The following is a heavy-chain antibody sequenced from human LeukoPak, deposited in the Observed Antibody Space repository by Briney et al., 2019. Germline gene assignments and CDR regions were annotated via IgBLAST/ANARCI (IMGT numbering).Heavy chain of an antibody. CDR1: GFTVSSNY. D-gene: IGHD6-13*01. J-gene: IGHJ5*02. CDR3: ARSIMSLNGPKAGMGAAAWGGWFDP. CDR2: IYSGGST. V-gene: IGHV3-53*01. Sequence: GGSLRLSCAASGFTVSSNYMSWVRQAPGKGLEWVSVIYSGGSTYYADSVKGRFTISRDNSKNTLYLQMNSLRAEDTAVYYCARSIMSLNGPKAGMGAAAWGGWFDPWGQGTLVTVSS.